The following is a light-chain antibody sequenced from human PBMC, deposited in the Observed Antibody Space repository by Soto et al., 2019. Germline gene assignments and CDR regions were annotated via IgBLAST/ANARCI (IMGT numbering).Light chain of an antibody. CDR3: QQYGSTPLT. Sequence: EIVLTQSPDTLSLSPGERATLSCRASQSVRSNYLAWYQQKPGQAPRFLIYDASSRATGLPDRFSGSGSGTDFTLTISRLEPEDFAVYYCQQYGSTPLTFGGGTKV. CDR1: QSVRSNY. J-gene: IGKJ4*01. V-gene: IGKV3-20*01. CDR2: DAS.